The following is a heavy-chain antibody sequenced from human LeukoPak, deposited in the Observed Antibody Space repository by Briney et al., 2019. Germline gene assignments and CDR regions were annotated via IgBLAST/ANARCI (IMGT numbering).Heavy chain of an antibody. CDR2: IRSKTNNYAT. D-gene: IGHD6-19*01. Sequence: GGSLTLSCAASGFTFSGSAMHWVRQASGKGLEWVGRIRSKTNNYATAYAASVKGRFTISRDDSKNTAYLQMNSLKTEDTAVYYCTSRRYGSGWPDYYYDGMDVWGQGTTVTVSS. V-gene: IGHV3-73*01. CDR3: TSRRYGSGWPDYYYDGMDV. CDR1: GFTFSGSA. J-gene: IGHJ6*02.